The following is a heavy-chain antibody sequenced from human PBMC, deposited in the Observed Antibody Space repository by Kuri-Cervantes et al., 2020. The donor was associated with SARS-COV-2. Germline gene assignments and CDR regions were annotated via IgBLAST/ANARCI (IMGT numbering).Heavy chain of an antibody. CDR1: GFTFDDYA. J-gene: IGHJ2*01. D-gene: IGHD7-27*01. CDR3: ARTVTGVWYFDL. Sequence: SLKISCAASGFTFDDYAMHWVRQAPGKGLEWASGISWNSGSVGYADSVKGRFTISRDNAKNSLYLQMNSLRAEDMALYYRARTVTGVWYFDLWGRGTLVTVSS. CDR2: ISWNSGSV. V-gene: IGHV3-9*03.